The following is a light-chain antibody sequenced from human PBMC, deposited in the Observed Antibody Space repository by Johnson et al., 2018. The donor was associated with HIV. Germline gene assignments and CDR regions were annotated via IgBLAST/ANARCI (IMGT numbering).Light chain of an antibody. CDR1: SSNIGNNY. CDR3: GTWDNSLSNGGF. CDR2: EDN. Sequence: QSVLTQPPSVSAAPGQKVTISCSGSSSNIGNNYVSWYQQLPGTAPKLLMYEDNKRPSGIPDRFSGSKSGTSATLGITGVQTGDEADYYCGTWDNSLSNGGFFGTGTKVTVL. V-gene: IGLV1-51*02. J-gene: IGLJ1*01.